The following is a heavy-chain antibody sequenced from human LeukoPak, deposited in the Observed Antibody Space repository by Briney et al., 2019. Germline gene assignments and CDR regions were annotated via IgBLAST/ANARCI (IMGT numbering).Heavy chain of an antibody. D-gene: IGHD2/OR15-2a*01. V-gene: IGHV1-18*01. J-gene: IGHJ5*02. CDR1: GYTFTSYG. CDR2: ISAYNGNT. Sequence: ASVKVSCKASGYTFTSYGISWVRQAPGQGLEWMGWISAYNGNTNYAQKLQGRVTMTTDTSTSTAYMELRSLRSDDTAVYYCARTPFGAYWFDPWGQGILVTVSS. CDR3: ARTPFGAYWFDP.